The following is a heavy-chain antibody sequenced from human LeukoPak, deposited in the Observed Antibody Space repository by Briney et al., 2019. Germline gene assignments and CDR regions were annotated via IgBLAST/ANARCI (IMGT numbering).Heavy chain of an antibody. CDR1: GFTFDDYA. V-gene: IGHV3-9*03. J-gene: IGHJ4*02. CDR2: IGWNSGSI. D-gene: IGHD1-1*01. CDR3: AKAKRGKRNFDY. Sequence: GGSLRLSCAASGFTFDDYAMHWVRQAPGKGLEWVSGIGWNSGSIGYADSVKGRFTISRDNAKNSLYLQMNSLRAEDMALYYCAKAKRGKRNFDYWGQGTLVAVSS.